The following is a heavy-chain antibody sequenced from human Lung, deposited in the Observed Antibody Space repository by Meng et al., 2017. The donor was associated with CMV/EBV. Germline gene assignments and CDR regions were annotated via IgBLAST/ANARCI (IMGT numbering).Heavy chain of an antibody. CDR1: GGSISSYY. D-gene: IGHD3-3*01. V-gene: IGHV4-59*01. Sequence: LSCTISGGSISSYYWSWIRQPPGKGLEWIGNIYYSGSANYNPSLKSPVTMSVDTSKNQFSLKLSSVTAADTAVYYCTRETGETFWSGSHDSWGQGKXVTVSS. CDR3: TRETGETFWSGSHDS. CDR2: IYYSGSA. J-gene: IGHJ4*02.